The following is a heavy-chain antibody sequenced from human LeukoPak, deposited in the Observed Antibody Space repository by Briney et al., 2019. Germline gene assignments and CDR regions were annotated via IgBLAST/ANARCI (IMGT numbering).Heavy chain of an antibody. CDR2: ISSSSSYI. Sequence: GGSLRLSCAASGFTFSSYSMNWVRQAPGKGLEWVSSISSSSSYIYYADSVKGRFTISRDNVKNSLYLQMNSLRAEDTAVYYCARGPDIVVVPAARGFDYWGQGTLVTVSS. V-gene: IGHV3-21*01. D-gene: IGHD2-2*01. CDR3: ARGPDIVVVPAARGFDY. CDR1: GFTFSSYS. J-gene: IGHJ4*02.